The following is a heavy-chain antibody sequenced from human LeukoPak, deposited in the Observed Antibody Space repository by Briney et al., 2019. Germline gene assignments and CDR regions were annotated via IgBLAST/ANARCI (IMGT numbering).Heavy chain of an antibody. V-gene: IGHV6-1*01. CDR2: TYNRSKAYV. Sequence: SQTLSLTRAITGDSVSSKHVAWNWIRQSPSRGPEWLGRTYNRSKAYVEPADSVQVRVTISPDTSKNRCSLHVYAVTPEDTAVYYCARDLGTSGWYTLDFWGQGTLVTVAS. CDR1: GDSVSSKHVA. J-gene: IGHJ4*02. CDR3: ARDLGTSGWYTLDF. D-gene: IGHD6-19*01.